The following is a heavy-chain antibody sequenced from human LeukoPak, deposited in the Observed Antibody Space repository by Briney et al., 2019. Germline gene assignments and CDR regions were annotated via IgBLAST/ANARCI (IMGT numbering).Heavy chain of an antibody. CDR3: AKDALEADGIYYFDY. CDR2: ISGSGGST. D-gene: IGHD6-13*01. CDR1: GFTFSSYA. Sequence: PGGSLRLSCAASGFTFSSYAMSLVRQAPGKGLGCVSPISGSGGSTYSTDSVKGRFTISRDNSKNTLYLQMNSLRAEDTAVYYCAKDALEADGIYYFDYWGQGTLVTVSS. J-gene: IGHJ4*02. V-gene: IGHV3-23*01.